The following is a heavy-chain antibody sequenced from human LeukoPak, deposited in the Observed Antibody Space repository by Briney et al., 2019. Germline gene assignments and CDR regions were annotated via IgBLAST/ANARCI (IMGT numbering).Heavy chain of an antibody. CDR1: GFTFSSYA. D-gene: IGHD3-22*01. Sequence: GRSLRLSCAASGFTFSSYAMHWLRQAPGKGLEWVAVISYDGSNKYYADSVKGRFTISRDNSKNTLYLQMNSLRAEDTAVYYCARDYYDSSGYYESDYWGQGTLVTVSS. CDR2: ISYDGSNK. J-gene: IGHJ4*02. CDR3: ARDYYDSSGYYESDY. V-gene: IGHV3-30*04.